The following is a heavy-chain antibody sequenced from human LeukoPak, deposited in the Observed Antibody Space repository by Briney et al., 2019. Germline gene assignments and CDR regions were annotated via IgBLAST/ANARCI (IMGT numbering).Heavy chain of an antibody. J-gene: IGHJ6*03. D-gene: IGHD6-6*01. CDR3: ARGKVIRAARAYYYYYYMDV. V-gene: IGHV4-4*07. CDR1: GGSISSYY. Sequence: PSETLSLTCTVSGGSISSYYWSWIRQPAGKGLEWIGRIYTSGSTNYNPSLKSRVTMSVDTSKNQFSLKLSSVTAADTAVYYYARGKVIRAARAYYYYYYMDVWGKGTTVTVSS. CDR2: IYTSGST.